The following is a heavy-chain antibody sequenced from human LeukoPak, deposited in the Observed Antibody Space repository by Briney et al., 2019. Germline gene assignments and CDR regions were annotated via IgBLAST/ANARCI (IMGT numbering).Heavy chain of an antibody. CDR1: GFTFSSYS. D-gene: IGHD6-19*01. Sequence: PGGSLRLPCAASGFTFSSYSMNWVRQAPGKGLEWVSYIGSVSSAIYYADSVKGRFTISRDNAKNSLYLQMNSLRAEDTAVYYCARHAPTSSAFDYWGQGTLVTVSS. CDR2: IGSVSSAI. J-gene: IGHJ4*02. V-gene: IGHV3-48*04. CDR3: ARHAPTSSAFDY.